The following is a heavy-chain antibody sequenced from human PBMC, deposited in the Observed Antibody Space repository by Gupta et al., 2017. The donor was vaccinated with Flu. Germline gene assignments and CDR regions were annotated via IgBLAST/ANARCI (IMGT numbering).Heavy chain of an antibody. Sequence: YYEDSVKGRFTISRDDAMQSLYLQVDSLRAEDTAVYYCASLVHCSGISCYHPFWYFDLWGRGTLVSVSS. CDR3: ASLVHCSGISCYHPFWYFDL. V-gene: IGHV3-21*01. J-gene: IGHJ2*01. D-gene: IGHD2-2*01.